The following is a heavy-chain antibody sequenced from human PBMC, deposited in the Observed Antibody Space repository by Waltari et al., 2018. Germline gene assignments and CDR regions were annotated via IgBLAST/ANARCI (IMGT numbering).Heavy chain of an antibody. D-gene: IGHD4-4*01. Sequence: QVQLVQSGAEVKKPGSSVKVSCKASGGTFSSYAISWVRQAPGQGLEWMGGIIPIFGTANYAQKCQGRVTITADKSTSTAYMELSSLRSEDTAVYYCARTEKDYSNYYYYMDVWGKGTTVTVSS. J-gene: IGHJ6*03. CDR1: GGTFSSYA. V-gene: IGHV1-69*14. CDR2: IIPIFGTA. CDR3: ARTEKDYSNYYYYMDV.